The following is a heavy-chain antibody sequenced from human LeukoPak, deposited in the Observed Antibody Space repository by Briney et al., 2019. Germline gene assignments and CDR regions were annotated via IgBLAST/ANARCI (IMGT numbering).Heavy chain of an antibody. CDR2: ISYDGSNK. D-gene: IGHD3-22*01. CDR1: GFTFSSYG. CDR3: AKDCDSSGYYPTFSCFDY. J-gene: IGHJ4*02. Sequence: GGSLRLSCAASGFTFSSYGMPWVRQAPGKGLEWVAVISYDGSNKYYADSVKGRFTISRDNSKNTLYLQMNSLRAEDTAVYYCAKDCDSSGYYPTFSCFDYWGQGTLVTVSS. V-gene: IGHV3-30*18.